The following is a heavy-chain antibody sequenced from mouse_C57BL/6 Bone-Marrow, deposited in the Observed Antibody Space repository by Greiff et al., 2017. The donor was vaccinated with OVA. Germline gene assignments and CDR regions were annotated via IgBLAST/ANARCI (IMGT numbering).Heavy chain of an antibody. D-gene: IGHD1-1*01. CDR3: ESSGSSPNWTFEV. V-gene: IGHV1-64*01. J-gene: IGHJ1*01. CDR2: IHPNSGST. Sequence: QVQLQQPGAELVKPGASVKLSCKASGYTFTSYWMHWVKQRPGQGLEWIGMIHPNSGSTNYNEKFKSKATLTVDKSSSTAYMQLSSLTSEDSAVXYWESSGSSPNWTFEVWGPGTTVTV. CDR1: GYTFTSYW.